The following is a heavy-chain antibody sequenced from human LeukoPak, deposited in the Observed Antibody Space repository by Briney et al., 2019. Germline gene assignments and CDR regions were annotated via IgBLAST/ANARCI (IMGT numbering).Heavy chain of an antibody. D-gene: IGHD3-3*01. V-gene: IGHV3-23*01. CDR2: ISGSGGST. Sequence: GGSLRLSCAASGFTFSSYAMSWVRQAPGKGLEWVPAISGSGGSTYYADSVKGRFTISRDNSKNTLYLQMNSLRAEDTAVYYCAKGGRFLEWLHWFDPWGQGTLVTVFS. J-gene: IGHJ5*02. CDR3: AKGGRFLEWLHWFDP. CDR1: GFTFSSYA.